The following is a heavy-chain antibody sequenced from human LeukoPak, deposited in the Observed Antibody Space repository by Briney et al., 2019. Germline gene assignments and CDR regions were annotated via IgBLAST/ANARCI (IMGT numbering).Heavy chain of an antibody. CDR1: SGSISSSSYY. D-gene: IGHD1-7*01. V-gene: IGHV4-39*07. Sequence: SETLSLTCTASSGSISSSSYYWGWIRQPPGKGLEWIGSIYYSGSTYYNPSLKSRVTISVDKSKNQFSLKLSSVTAADTAVYYCARAKPLMAGTTVYFDYWGQGTLVTVSS. CDR3: ARAKPLMAGTTVYFDY. CDR2: IYYSGST. J-gene: IGHJ4*02.